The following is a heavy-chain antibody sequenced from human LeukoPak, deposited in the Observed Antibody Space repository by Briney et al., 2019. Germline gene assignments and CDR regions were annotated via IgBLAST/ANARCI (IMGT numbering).Heavy chain of an antibody. D-gene: IGHD3-22*01. CDR1: GFIFSNNI. J-gene: IGHJ4*02. Sequence: PGGSLRLSCAASGFIFSNNIMNWVRQAPGKGLEWVSVISADGGDIYYADSVNGRFTISRDNSKNTLHLQMDSLRAEDTAVYHCAKDPPHSDRSIYSDNSWGQGTLVTVSS. CDR2: ISADGGDI. V-gene: IGHV3-23*01. CDR3: AKDPPHSDRSIYSDNS.